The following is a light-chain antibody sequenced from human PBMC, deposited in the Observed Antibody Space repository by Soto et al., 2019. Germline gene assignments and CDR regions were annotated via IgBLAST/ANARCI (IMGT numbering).Light chain of an antibody. CDR2: EVT. J-gene: IGLJ1*01. CDR1: SSDVGAYNY. V-gene: IGLV2-14*01. CDR3: SSYTSSSTL. Sequence: QSVLTQPASVSGSPGQSITISCTGTSSDVGAYNYVSWYQHHPGKVPKLLIYEVTNRPSGVSDRFSGSKSGNTASLTISGLQAEDEADYYCSSYTSSSTLFGTGTKVTVL.